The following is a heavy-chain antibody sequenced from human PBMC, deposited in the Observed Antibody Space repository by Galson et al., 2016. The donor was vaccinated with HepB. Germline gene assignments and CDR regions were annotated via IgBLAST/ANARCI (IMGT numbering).Heavy chain of an antibody. V-gene: IGHV3-64*04. CDR1: GFTFNHYA. D-gene: IGHD3-3*01. J-gene: IGHJ4*02. CDR2: VSADGFAT. CDR3: TRDREFDFWSGLWSGHYPLYFIDY. Sequence: SLRLSCAASGFTFNHYALHWVRQAPGKGLEYVSTVSADGFATYYADSVKGRFTISRDNSKSTLYLQMSSLRAEDTAVYYCTRDREFDFWSGLWSGHYPLYFIDYWGQGTLVTVSS.